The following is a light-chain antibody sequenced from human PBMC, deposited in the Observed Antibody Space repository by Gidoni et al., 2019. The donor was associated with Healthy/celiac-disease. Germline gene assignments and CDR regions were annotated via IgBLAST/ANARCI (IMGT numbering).Light chain of an antibody. Sequence: IVLTQSPGTLSMSPGERATLSCRASPSVSSTYLAWYQQRPGQAPRLLIYAASSRATGIPDRFSGSGSGTDFTITISRLEPEDFAMYYCQEYVSSTLTFGGGTKVEIK. V-gene: IGKV3-20*01. CDR1: PSVSSTY. J-gene: IGKJ4*01. CDR3: QEYVSSTLT. CDR2: AAS.